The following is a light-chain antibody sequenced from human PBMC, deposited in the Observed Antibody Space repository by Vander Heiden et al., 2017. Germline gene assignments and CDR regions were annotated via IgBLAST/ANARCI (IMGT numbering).Light chain of an antibody. CDR3: AAWDDSLSGVV. CDR2: RNN. Sequence: QSVLTQPPSASGTPGPRVTISCSGSSSNIGSNYVYWYQQLPGTAPRVLIYRNNHRPSGVPDRFSGSKSGTSASLAISGLRSQDEADYYCAAWDDSLSGVVFGGGTKLTVL. J-gene: IGLJ2*01. V-gene: IGLV1-47*01. CDR1: SSNIGSNY.